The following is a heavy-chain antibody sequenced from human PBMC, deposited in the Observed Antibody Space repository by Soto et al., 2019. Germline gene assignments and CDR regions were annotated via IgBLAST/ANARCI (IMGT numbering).Heavy chain of an antibody. J-gene: IGHJ4*02. D-gene: IGHD3-22*01. CDR2: IYTDGGT. CDR3: ARAMGHDRSGYYGYFDY. Sequence: TLSLPCTVSGGSISSGGYYWSWIRQHPGKGPEWIGCIYTDGGTDYSPSLKNRVTISMDTPKNQFSLKPSSVTAADTAVYYCARAMGHDRSGYYGYFDYWGQGTLVTVSS. V-gene: IGHV4-31*03. CDR1: GGSISSGGYY.